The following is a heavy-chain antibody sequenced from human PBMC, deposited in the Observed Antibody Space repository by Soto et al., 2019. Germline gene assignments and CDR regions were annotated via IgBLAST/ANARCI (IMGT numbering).Heavy chain of an antibody. J-gene: IGHJ5*02. D-gene: IGHD3-22*01. V-gene: IGHV4-61*01. Sequence: SETLSLTCTVSGDSVRSGSHYWNWIRQPPGKGLEWIGYIYYSGSTNYNPSLKSRVTILADTSKNQFSLKLSSVTAADTAIYYCARARDYYDSTGSTGWFAPWGKGTLVTVS. CDR3: ARARDYYDSTGSTGWFAP. CDR1: GDSVRSGSHY. CDR2: IYYSGST.